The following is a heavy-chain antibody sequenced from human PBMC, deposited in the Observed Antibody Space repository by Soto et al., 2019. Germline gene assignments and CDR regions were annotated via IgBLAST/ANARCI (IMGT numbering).Heavy chain of an antibody. V-gene: IGHV3-23*01. CDR3: AKDLRYSSSWYYYYYGMDV. D-gene: IGHD6-13*01. J-gene: IGHJ6*02. Sequence: EVQLLESGGGLVQPGGSLRLSCAASGFTFSGYAMSWVRQAPGKGLEWVSAISGSGGSTYYADSVKGRFTISRDNSKNTLYLQMNSLRAEDTAVYYCAKDLRYSSSWYYYYYGMDVWGQGTTVTVSS. CDR1: GFTFSGYA. CDR2: ISGSGGST.